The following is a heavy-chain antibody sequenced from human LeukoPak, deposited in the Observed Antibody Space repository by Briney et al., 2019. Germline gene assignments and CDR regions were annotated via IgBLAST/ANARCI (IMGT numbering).Heavy chain of an antibody. CDR2: IYYSGST. CDR3: ARTYVIAARLPMDV. J-gene: IGHJ6*02. D-gene: IGHD6-6*01. Sequence: ASETLSLTCTVSGGSISSSSYYWGWIRQPPGKGLEWIGSIYYSGSTYYNPSLKSRVTISVDTSKNQFSLKLSSVTAADTAVYYCARTYVIAARLPMDVWGQGTTVTVSS. V-gene: IGHV4-39*01. CDR1: GGSISSSSYY.